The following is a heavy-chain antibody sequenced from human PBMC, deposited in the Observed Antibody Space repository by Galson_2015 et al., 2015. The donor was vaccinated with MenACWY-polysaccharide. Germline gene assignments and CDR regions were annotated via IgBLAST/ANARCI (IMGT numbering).Heavy chain of an antibody. J-gene: IGHJ4*02. CDR2: MNPNSGNT. Sequence: SVKVSCKASGYTFTNYDINWVRQATGQGLEWMGWMNPNSGNTGYAQKFQDRVTMTRDTSISTAYMQLRSLRYEDTAVYYRARVVRRKYSYSDYWGQGTLVSVSS. D-gene: IGHD5-18*01. CDR1: GYTFTNYD. CDR3: ARVVRRKYSYSDY. V-gene: IGHV1-8*01.